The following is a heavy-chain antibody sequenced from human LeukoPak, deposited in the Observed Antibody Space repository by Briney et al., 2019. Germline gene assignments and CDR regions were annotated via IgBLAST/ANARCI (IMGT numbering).Heavy chain of an antibody. Sequence: SETLSLTCTVSGGSISSYYWSWIRQPPGKGLEWIGYIYYSGSTNYNPSLKSRVTISVDTSKNQFSLKLSSVTAADTAVYYCARDHSGYCSSTSCRHNWFDPWGQRTLVTVSS. J-gene: IGHJ5*02. D-gene: IGHD2-2*01. V-gene: IGHV4-59*01. CDR2: IYYSGST. CDR1: GGSISSYY. CDR3: ARDHSGYCSSTSCRHNWFDP.